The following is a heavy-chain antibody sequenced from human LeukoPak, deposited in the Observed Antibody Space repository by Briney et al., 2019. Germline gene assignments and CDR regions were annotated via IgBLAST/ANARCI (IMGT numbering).Heavy chain of an antibody. V-gene: IGHV3-23*01. Sequence: GGSLRLSCAASGFTFSSYGMHWVRQAPGKGLEWVSAISGSGGSTYYADSVKGRFTISRDNSKNTLYLQMNSLRAEDTAVYYCARNYYDSSGYYYYFDYWGQGTLVTVSS. CDR1: GFTFSSYG. J-gene: IGHJ4*02. CDR2: ISGSGGST. D-gene: IGHD3-22*01. CDR3: ARNYYDSSGYYYYFDY.